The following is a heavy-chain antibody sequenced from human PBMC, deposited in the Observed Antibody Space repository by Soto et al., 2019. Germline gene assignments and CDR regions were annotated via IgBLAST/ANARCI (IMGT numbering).Heavy chain of an antibody. V-gene: IGHV4-30-2*01. D-gene: IGHD2-2*01. J-gene: IGHJ4*02. CDR1: GGSISSGGYS. Sequence: KPSETLSLTCAVSGGSISSGGYSWSWIRQPPGKGLEWIGYIYHSGSTYYNPSLKSRVTISVDRSKNQFSLKLSSVTAADTAVYYCARGLLGYCSSTSCSTSHFDYWGQGTLVTVSS. CDR2: IYHSGST. CDR3: ARGLLGYCSSTSCSTSHFDY.